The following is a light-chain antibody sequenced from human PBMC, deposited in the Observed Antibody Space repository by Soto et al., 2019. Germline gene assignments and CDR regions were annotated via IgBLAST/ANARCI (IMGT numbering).Light chain of an antibody. V-gene: IGKV3-11*01. Sequence: EIVLTQSPATLSLSPGERATLSCRASQSVSSYLAWYQQKPGQAPRLLIYDASTRATGIPARFSGSGSGTDFTLTISSLETESFAVYYCQQRSNWPGFGGGTKVEIK. CDR1: QSVSSY. CDR2: DAS. CDR3: QQRSNWPG. J-gene: IGKJ4*02.